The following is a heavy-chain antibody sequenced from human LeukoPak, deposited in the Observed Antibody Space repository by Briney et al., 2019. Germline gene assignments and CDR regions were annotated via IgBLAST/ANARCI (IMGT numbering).Heavy chain of an antibody. J-gene: IGHJ4*02. CDR2: IIPIFGTA. CDR1: GGTFSSYA. CDR3: AKDTMEWLYGGSSAGFDY. Sequence: SVKVSCKASGGTFSSYAISWVRQAPGQGLEWMGGIIPIFGTANYAQKFQGRVTITADKSTSTAYMELSSLRAEDTALYYCAKDTMEWLYGGSSAGFDYWGLGTLVTVSS. D-gene: IGHD3-3*01. V-gene: IGHV1-69*06.